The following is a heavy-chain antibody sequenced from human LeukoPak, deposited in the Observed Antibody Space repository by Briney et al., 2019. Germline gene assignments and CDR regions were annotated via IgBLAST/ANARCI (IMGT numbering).Heavy chain of an antibody. D-gene: IGHD4-17*01. CDR2: INAGNGNT. V-gene: IGHV1-3*01. CDR1: GYTFTNYA. Sequence: ASVKVSCKASGYTFTNYAIHWVRQAPEQRLEWMGWINAGNGNTKYSQKFQGRVTITRDTSASTAYMELSSLRSEDTAVYYCARGSGGDYGGGFDYWGQGTLVTVSS. CDR3: ARGSGGDYGGGFDY. J-gene: IGHJ4*02.